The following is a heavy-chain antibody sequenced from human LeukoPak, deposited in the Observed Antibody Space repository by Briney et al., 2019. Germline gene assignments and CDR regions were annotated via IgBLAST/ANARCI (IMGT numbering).Heavy chain of an antibody. V-gene: IGHV4-4*07. CDR2: IYTSGST. CDR3: ARWAGGIKGNAFDF. Sequence: PSETLSLTCTVSGGSISNYYWSWIRQPAGKGLEWIGRIYTSGSTNYNPPLKSRVTMSVDTSKNQFSLKLSSVTAADTAVYYCARWAGGIKGNAFDFWGQGTMVTVSS. D-gene: IGHD6-13*01. J-gene: IGHJ3*01. CDR1: GGSISNYY.